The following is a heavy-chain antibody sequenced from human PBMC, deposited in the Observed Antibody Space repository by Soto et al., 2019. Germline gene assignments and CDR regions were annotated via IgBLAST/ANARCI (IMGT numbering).Heavy chain of an antibody. CDR3: ARHVSEGSGSYYNSLSSYYFDY. J-gene: IGHJ4*02. CDR2: IYYSGST. CDR1: GGSISSSSYY. Sequence: QLQLQESGPGLVKPSETLSLTCTVSGGSISSSSYYWGWIRQPPGKGLEWIGSIYYSGSTYYNPSLKSRVTISVDTSKNQFSLKLSSVTAADTAVYYCARHVSEGSGSYYNSLSSYYFDYWGQGTLVTVSS. D-gene: IGHD3-10*01. V-gene: IGHV4-39*01.